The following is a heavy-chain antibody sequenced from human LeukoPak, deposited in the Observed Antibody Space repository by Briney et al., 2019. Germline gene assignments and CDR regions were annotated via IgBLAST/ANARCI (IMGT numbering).Heavy chain of an antibody. D-gene: IGHD4-17*01. Sequence: LSGGSLRLSCAASGFTFSSYAMSWVRQAPGKGLEWVSAISGSGGSTYYADSVKGRFTISRGNSKNTLYLQMNSLRAEDTAVYYCAKDYDYGDYAFDIWGQGTMVTVSS. CDR3: AKDYDYGDYAFDI. V-gene: IGHV3-23*01. J-gene: IGHJ3*02. CDR1: GFTFSSYA. CDR2: ISGSGGST.